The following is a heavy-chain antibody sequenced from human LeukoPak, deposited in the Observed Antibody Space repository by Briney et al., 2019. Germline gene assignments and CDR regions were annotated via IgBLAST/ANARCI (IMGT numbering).Heavy chain of an antibody. V-gene: IGHV3-21*01. CDR1: GFTFSSYS. CDR3: ARDLAVVVPAAISDY. D-gene: IGHD2-2*01. J-gene: IGHJ4*02. Sequence: GGSLRLSCAASGFTFSSYSMHWLRQAPGKGLEWVSSISSSSSYIYYADSVKGRFTISRDNAKNSLYLQMNSLRAEDTAVYYCARDLAVVVPAAISDYWGQGTLVTVSS. CDR2: ISSSSSYI.